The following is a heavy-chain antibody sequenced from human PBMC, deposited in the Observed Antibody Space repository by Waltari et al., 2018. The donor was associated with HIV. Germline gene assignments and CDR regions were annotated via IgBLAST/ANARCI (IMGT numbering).Heavy chain of an antibody. Sequence: QVQLQQWGAGLLKPSETLSLTCAVYGGSFSGYYWSWIRQPPGKGLEVIGEINHSGSTYYTPSLKSRFTISVDTSKTQFSLKLSSVTAADTAVYYCARLEVRFGESHDYWGQGTLVTVSS. CDR2: INHSGST. J-gene: IGHJ4*02. D-gene: IGHD3-10*01. V-gene: IGHV4-34*01. CDR1: GGSFSGYY. CDR3: ARLEVRFGESHDY.